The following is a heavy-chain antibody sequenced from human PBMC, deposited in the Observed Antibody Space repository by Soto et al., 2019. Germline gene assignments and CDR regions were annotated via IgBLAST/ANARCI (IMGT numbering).Heavy chain of an antibody. V-gene: IGHV1-3*01. J-gene: IGHJ6*02. D-gene: IGHD3-9*01. CDR2: INAGNGNT. CDR1: GYTFTSYA. Sequence: ASVKVSCKASGYTFTSYAMHWVRQAPGQRLEWMGWINAGNGNTKYSQKFQGRVTITRDTSASTAYMELSSLRSEDTAAYYCARGPPILTGYKYYYGMDVWGQGTAVTVSS. CDR3: ARGPPILTGYKYYYGMDV.